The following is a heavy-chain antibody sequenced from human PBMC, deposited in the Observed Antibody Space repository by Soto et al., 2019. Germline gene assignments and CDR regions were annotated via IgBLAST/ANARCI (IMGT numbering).Heavy chain of an antibody. J-gene: IGHJ4*02. Sequence: KPSETLSLTCTVSADSSTISNSYWGWLRQPPGKGLQWIGSSSYNGGTFYNPSLKGRVAISVDTSKKQSSLQVTSVTAADTAVYYCARHRIEVVWRGFDFWGQGSPVTVS. CDR2: SSYNGGT. CDR1: ADSSTISNSY. CDR3: ARHRIEVVWRGFDF. V-gene: IGHV4-39*01. D-gene: IGHD1-1*01.